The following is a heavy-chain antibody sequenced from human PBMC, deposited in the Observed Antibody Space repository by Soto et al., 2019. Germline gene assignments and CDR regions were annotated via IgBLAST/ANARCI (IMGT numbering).Heavy chain of an antibody. D-gene: IGHD6-13*01. CDR2: INPNSGGT. CDR1: GYTFTGYY. V-gene: IGHV1-2*04. Sequence: QVQLVQSGAEVKKPGASVKVSCKASGYTFTGYYMHWVRQAPGQGLEWMGWINPNSGGTNYAQKCQGWLTMTSDTSISTAYMEQSRLRSDDTAVYYCARDRGDWSYSSSWYSWVGWFDPWGQGTLVTVSS. CDR3: ARDRGDWSYSSSWYSWVGWFDP. J-gene: IGHJ5*02.